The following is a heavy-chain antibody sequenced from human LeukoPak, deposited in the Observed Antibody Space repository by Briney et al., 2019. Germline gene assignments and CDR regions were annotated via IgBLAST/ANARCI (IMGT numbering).Heavy chain of an antibody. V-gene: IGHV1-2*02. J-gene: IGHJ4*02. CDR3: ARIVVPGVVFFEMDY. Sequence: ASVKVSCKASGYTFTGYYMHWVRQAPGQGLEWMGWINPNSGGTNYAQKFQGRVTMTRDTSISTAYMELSRLRSDDTAVYYCARIVVPGVVFFEMDYWGQGTLVTVSS. CDR1: GYTFTGYY. CDR2: INPNSGGT. D-gene: IGHD2-2*01.